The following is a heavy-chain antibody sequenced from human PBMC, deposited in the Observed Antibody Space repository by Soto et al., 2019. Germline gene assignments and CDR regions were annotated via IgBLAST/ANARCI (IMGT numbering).Heavy chain of an antibody. V-gene: IGHV3-48*03. CDR3: ARYGTRGDW. CDR2: ISSSGLTT. Sequence: GGPLKLSVKASGFNFGMFEMNWVRKAPGKGLEWVSYISSSGLTTYYADFAEGRFTISRDNAKDSLYLQLNSLRVGDTAVYYCARYGTRGDWWGLGTQVTVS. D-gene: IGHD3-10*01. CDR1: GFNFGMFE. J-gene: IGHJ5*01.